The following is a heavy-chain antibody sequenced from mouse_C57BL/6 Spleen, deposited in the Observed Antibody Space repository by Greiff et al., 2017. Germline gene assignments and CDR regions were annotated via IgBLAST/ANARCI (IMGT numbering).Heavy chain of an antibody. D-gene: IGHD2-5*01. CDR3: ARGDYSNGGYAMDY. Sequence: QVQLQQSGAELVRPGTSVKVSCKASGYAFTNYLIEWVKQRPGQGLEWIGVINPGSGGTNYNEKFKGKATLTADKSSSTAYMQLSSLKSEDSAVYFCARGDYSNGGYAMDYWGQGTSVTVSS. V-gene: IGHV1-54*01. CDR2: INPGSGGT. CDR1: GYAFTNYL. J-gene: IGHJ4*01.